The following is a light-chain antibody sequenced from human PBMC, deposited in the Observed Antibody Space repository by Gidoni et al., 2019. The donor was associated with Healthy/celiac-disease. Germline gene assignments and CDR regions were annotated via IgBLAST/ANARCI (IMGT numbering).Light chain of an antibody. J-gene: IGKJ1*01. Sequence: TQVTQSTSAPSASVGDRVAITCRACQYSRSYLNWYQQKPGKAPNLLIFAASGLQSGVPSRFSGSGSGTDFTLTISSLQPEDFAAYYCQQSYSAPWTFGQGTKVEIK. CDR3: QQSYSAPWT. CDR2: AAS. CDR1: QYSRSY. V-gene: IGKV1-39*01.